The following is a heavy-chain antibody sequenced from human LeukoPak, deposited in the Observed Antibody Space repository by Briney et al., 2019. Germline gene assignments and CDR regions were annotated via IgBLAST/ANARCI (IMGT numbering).Heavy chain of an antibody. CDR3: AKRQCSSTSCYSDNWFDP. V-gene: IGHV3-23*01. J-gene: IGHJ5*02. D-gene: IGHD2-2*02. Sequence: PRGSLRLSCAASGFTFSSYAMSWVRQAPGKGLEWVSAISGSGGSTYYADSVKGRFTISRDNSKNTLYLQMNSLRAEDTAVYYCAKRQCSSTSCYSDNWFDPWGQGTLVTVSS. CDR2: ISGSGGST. CDR1: GFTFSSYA.